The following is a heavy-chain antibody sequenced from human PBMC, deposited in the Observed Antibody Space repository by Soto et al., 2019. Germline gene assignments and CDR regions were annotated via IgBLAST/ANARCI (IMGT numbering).Heavy chain of an antibody. CDR2: IWHDGSKT. Sequence: GGSLRLSCAASGFSFSSYGMHWVRQAPGKGLEWVTVIWHDGSKTYYADSVKGRLIISRDNSKNTLYVQINSLRAEDRGVYFCARGSIVAAEYGMDVWGHGTTVTVSS. J-gene: IGHJ6*02. V-gene: IGHV3-33*01. D-gene: IGHD6-13*01. CDR3: ARGSIVAAEYGMDV. CDR1: GFSFSSYG.